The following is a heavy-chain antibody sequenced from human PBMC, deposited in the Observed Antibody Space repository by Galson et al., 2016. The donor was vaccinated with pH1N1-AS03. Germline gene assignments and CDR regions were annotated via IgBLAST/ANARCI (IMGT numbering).Heavy chain of an antibody. Sequence: SVKVSCKASGYTFTTYGITWVRQAPGKGLEWMAWTNPYKSNTNYAEKFQGRLTMTTDTSTSTPYMEMSSLRSDDTAVYYCARIRVSDSYSAFDVWGQGTMVTVSP. V-gene: IGHV1-18*04. J-gene: IGHJ3*01. D-gene: IGHD2-21*02. CDR1: GYTFTTYG. CDR2: TNPYKSNT. CDR3: ARIRVSDSYSAFDV.